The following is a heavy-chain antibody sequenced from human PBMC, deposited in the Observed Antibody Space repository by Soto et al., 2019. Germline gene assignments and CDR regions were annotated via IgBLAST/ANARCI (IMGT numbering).Heavy chain of an antibody. Sequence: PSETLSLTGTVSGDSFNNDYYSWTWIRQPPGKGLEWIGYISHIGKTFSNPSLRSLLTMSVDMTKKHFSLKLRSVTAADTAVYYCARGSTIYGLDVWGQGTPLTVSS. CDR2: ISHIGKT. V-gene: IGHV4-30-4*01. CDR1: GDSFNNDYYS. J-gene: IGHJ6*02. CDR3: ARGSTIYGLDV.